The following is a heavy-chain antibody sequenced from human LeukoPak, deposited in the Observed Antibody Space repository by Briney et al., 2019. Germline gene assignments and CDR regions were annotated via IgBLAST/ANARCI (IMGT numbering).Heavy chain of an antibody. CDR2: ISAYNGNT. D-gene: IGHD6-19*01. CDR3: ARDGGSGWYTNWFDP. CDR1: GYTFTSYG. J-gene: IGHJ5*02. Sequence: VASVKVSCKASGYTFTSYGISWVRPAPGQGLERMGWISAYNGNTNYAQKLQGRVTMTTDTSTSTAYMELRSLRSDDTAVYYCARDGGSGWYTNWFDPWGQGTLVTVSS. V-gene: IGHV1-18*01.